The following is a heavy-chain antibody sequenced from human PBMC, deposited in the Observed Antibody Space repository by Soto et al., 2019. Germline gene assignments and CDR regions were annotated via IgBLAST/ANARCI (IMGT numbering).Heavy chain of an antibody. CDR1: GYTFTNYA. J-gene: IGHJ2*01. CDR2: LNPGNGNT. V-gene: IGHV1-3*01. Sequence: ASVKVSCKASGYTFTNYAIHWVRQAPGQRLEWMGWLNPGNGNTKYPQKFQGRVTITRDTSASTAYMFLSSLRSEDTAVYFCARDQGIPYCGGDCYSDWYFDLWGRGTLVTVSS. CDR3: ARDQGIPYCGGDCYSDWYFDL. D-gene: IGHD2-21*01.